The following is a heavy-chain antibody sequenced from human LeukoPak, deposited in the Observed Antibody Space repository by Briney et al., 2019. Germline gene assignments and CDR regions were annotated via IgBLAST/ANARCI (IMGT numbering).Heavy chain of an antibody. CDR3: ANIQKWLPY. CDR1: RYTFIDYY. J-gene: IGHJ4*02. CDR2: SNLNCGVT. D-gene: IGHD5-18*01. Sequence: GASVKVSCKASRYTFIDYYMHWVRQAPGHGLEWMGWSNLNCGVTHLAQEFQGRVTMTKDTSISTAYMELSRLRSDDTAMYYCANIQKWLPYWGQGTLVTVSS. V-gene: IGHV1-2*02.